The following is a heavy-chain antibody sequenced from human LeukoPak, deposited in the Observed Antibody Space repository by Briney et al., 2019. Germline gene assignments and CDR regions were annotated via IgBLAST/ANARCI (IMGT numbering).Heavy chain of an antibody. V-gene: IGHV3-11*04. CDR2: ISSGSSTI. CDR3: ASRRESFDY. CDR1: GGSFSGYY. Sequence: KPSETLSLTCAVYGGSFSGYYWSWIRQPPGKGLEWVSYISSGSSTIYYADSMKGRFTISRDNAKNSLYLQMNSLRDEDTAVYYCASRRESFDYWGQGTLVTVSS. J-gene: IGHJ4*02.